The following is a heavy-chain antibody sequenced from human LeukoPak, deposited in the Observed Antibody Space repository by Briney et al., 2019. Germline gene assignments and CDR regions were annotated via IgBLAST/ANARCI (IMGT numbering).Heavy chain of an antibody. V-gene: IGHV1-24*01. CDR3: ATVAGNPYYYYGMDV. J-gene: IGHJ6*02. Sequence: ASVTVSCKVSGYTLTELSMHWVRQAPGKGLEWMGGFDPEDGETIYAQKFQGRVTMTEDTSTDTAYMELSSLRSEDTAVYYCATVAGNPYYYYGMDVWGQGTTVTVSS. CDR1: GYTLTELS. CDR2: FDPEDGET.